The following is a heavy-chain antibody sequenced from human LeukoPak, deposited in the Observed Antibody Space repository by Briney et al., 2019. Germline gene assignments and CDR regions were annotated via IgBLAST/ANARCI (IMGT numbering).Heavy chain of an antibody. CDR1: RFTFSNYA. CDR3: ASRKETVTTPIDY. D-gene: IGHD4-17*01. Sequence: GGSLRLSCAASRFTFSNYAMHWVRQAPGKGLEWVSGISVSGGSTSYADSVKGRFTISRDNSKNTLYLQMNTLRAEDTAVYYCASRKETVTTPIDYWGQGTLVTVSS. CDR2: ISVSGGST. V-gene: IGHV3-23*01. J-gene: IGHJ4*02.